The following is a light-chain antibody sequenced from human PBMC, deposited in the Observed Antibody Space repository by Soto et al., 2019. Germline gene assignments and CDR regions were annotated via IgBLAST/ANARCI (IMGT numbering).Light chain of an antibody. V-gene: IGKV3-20*01. CDR1: QSVSSSY. Sequence: EIVLTQSPGTLSLSPGERATLSCRASQSVSSSYLAWYQQKPGQAPRLLIYGASSRATGIPHRFSGSGSGTDFTLTISRLDPEDFAVYYCQQYGSSPWFTFGPGTKVDIK. CDR2: GAS. CDR3: QQYGSSPWFT. J-gene: IGKJ3*01.